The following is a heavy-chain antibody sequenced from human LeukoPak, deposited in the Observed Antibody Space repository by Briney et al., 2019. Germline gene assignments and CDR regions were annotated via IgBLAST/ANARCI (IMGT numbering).Heavy chain of an antibody. CDR3: ARAWSAATPFDY. V-gene: IGHV3-74*01. Sequence: QAGGSLRLSCAASGFTFSSYWMHWVRQAPGKGLVWVSRINSDGSSTSYADSMKGRFTISRDNAKNTLYLQMNSLRAEDTAVYYCARAWSAATPFDYWGQGTLVTVSS. D-gene: IGHD2-15*01. CDR2: INSDGSST. CDR1: GFTFSSYW. J-gene: IGHJ4*02.